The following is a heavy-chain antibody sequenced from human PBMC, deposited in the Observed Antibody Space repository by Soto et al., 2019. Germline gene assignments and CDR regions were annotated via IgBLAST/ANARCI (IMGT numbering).Heavy chain of an antibody. CDR1: GFSLITNGVG. CDR2: IYWDEDK. Sequence: QITLKESGPTLVKPTQNLTLTCTLSGFSLITNGVGVGWIRQLPGKALEWLALIYWDEDKRYSTSLKRRLTITRDTSKSQVVLTMTNMDPVDTATYYCAHKPKDYDSSGFGYWGQGTLVTVSS. CDR3: AHKPKDYDSSGFGY. V-gene: IGHV2-5*02. D-gene: IGHD3-22*01. J-gene: IGHJ4*02.